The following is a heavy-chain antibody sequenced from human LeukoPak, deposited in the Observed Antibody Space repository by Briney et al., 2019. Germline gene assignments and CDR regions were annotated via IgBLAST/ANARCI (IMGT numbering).Heavy chain of an antibody. CDR3: ARGSWPYGSGSYLTY. J-gene: IGHJ4*02. Sequence: SETLSLTCAVYGGSFSGYYWSWIRQPPGKGLEWIGEINHSGSTNYNPSLKSRVTISVDTSKNQFSLKLSSVTAADTAVYYRARGSWPYGSGSYLTYWGQGTLVTVSS. CDR2: INHSGST. D-gene: IGHD3-10*01. V-gene: IGHV4-34*01. CDR1: GGSFSGYY.